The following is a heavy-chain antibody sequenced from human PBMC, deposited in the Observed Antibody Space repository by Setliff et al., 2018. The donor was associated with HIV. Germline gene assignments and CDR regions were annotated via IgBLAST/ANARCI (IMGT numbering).Heavy chain of an antibody. CDR1: GFTFSIHA. J-gene: IGHJ6*03. D-gene: IGHD3-3*01. CDR3: AKGSGKITIYYYYMDV. CDR2: ISGSGGNT. Sequence: GGSLRLSCAAPGFTFSIHAMSWVRQAPGKGLEWVSAISGSGGNTYYADSVKGRFTVSRDNSKNTLYLQMNSLRAEDTAVYYCAKGSGKITIYYYYMDVWGKGTTVTVSS. V-gene: IGHV3-23*01.